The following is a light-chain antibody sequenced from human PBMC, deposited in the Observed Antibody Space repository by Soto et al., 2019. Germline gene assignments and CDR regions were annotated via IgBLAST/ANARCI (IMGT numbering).Light chain of an antibody. Sequence: EIVVTQYPGTLCLSSGERATLSCRASQSVSGKYLAGYQQKPGQAPRLLIYGASSRATGIPDRFSGRGSGTDFTLTSSRLENEDFAVYYVQQYGNSIRTFSQGTKVDIK. J-gene: IGKJ1*01. CDR2: GAS. CDR3: QQYGNSIRT. V-gene: IGKV3-20*01. CDR1: QSVSGKY.